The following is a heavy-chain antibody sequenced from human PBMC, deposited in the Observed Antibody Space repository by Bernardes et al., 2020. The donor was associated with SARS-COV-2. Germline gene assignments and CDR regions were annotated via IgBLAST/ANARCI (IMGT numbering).Heavy chain of an antibody. D-gene: IGHD3-3*01. CDR3: ATERQSLTVFGVGHDAFDF. Sequence: GRSLRLSCAASGFTFEDYTMHWVRQVPGKGMEWVSLVSWDGSTTNYADSVKGRFIISRDSSRNTVHLQMDSLRKEDTALYYCATERQSLTVFGVGHDAFDFWGQGTMVTVSS. V-gene: IGHV3-43*01. CDR2: VSWDGSTT. J-gene: IGHJ3*01. CDR1: GFTFEDYT.